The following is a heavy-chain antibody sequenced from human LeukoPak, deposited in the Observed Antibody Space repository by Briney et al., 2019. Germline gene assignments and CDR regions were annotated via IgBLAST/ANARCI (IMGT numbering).Heavy chain of an antibody. V-gene: IGHV3-66*02. D-gene: IGHD3-3*01. CDR1: GFTVSSNY. CDR3: ARGSRIKIFGVVHYYMDV. CDR2: IYSGGST. Sequence: GGSLRLSCAASGFTVSSNYMSWVPQAPGKGLEWVSVIYSGGSTYYADSVKGRFTISRDNSKNTLYLQMNSLRAEDTAVYYCARGSRIKIFGVVHYYMDVWGKGTTVTVSS. J-gene: IGHJ6*03.